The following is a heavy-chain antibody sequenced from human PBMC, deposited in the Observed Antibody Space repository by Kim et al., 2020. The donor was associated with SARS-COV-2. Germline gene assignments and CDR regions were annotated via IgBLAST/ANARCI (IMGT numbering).Heavy chain of an antibody. V-gene: IGHV3-33*01. Sequence: GGSLRLSCAASGFTFSSYGTHWVRQAPGKGLEWVAVIWYDGSNKYYADSVKGRFTISRDNSKNTLYLQMNSLRAEDTAVYYCARDPLRFLPPLYGMDVWGQGTTVTVSS. J-gene: IGHJ6*02. D-gene: IGHD3-3*01. CDR2: IWYDGSNK. CDR3: ARDPLRFLPPLYGMDV. CDR1: GFTFSSYG.